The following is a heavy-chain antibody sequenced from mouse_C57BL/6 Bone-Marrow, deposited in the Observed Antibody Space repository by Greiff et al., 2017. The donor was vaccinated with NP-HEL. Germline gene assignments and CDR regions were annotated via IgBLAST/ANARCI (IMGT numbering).Heavy chain of an antibody. CDR2: IRSKSNNYAT. Sequence: EVQRVESGGGLVQPKGSLKLSCAASGFSFNTYAMNWVRQAPGKGLEWVARIRSKSNNYATYYADSVKDRFTISRDDSESMLYLQMNNLKTEDTAMYYCVSSFYYGNSFDYWGQGTTLTVSS. CDR1: GFSFNTYA. D-gene: IGHD2-1*01. V-gene: IGHV10-1*01. J-gene: IGHJ2*01. CDR3: VSSFYYGNSFDY.